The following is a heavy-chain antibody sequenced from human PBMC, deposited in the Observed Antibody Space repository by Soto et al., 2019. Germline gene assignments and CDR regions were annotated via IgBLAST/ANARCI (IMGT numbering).Heavy chain of an antibody. CDR2: MHHSGAT. V-gene: IGHV4-4*02. J-gene: IGHJ5*02. D-gene: IGHD3-10*01. Sequence: QVRLQESGPGLVKPSGTLSLTCLVSGGSMSSPNWWSWVRQAPGKGLEWIAEMHHSGATNYNPSLKSRVIISIDKSKNLFSLNLSSVTAADTAVYYCATGSLYYYGSGGMWDAWGRGALVTVSS. CDR3: ATGSLYYYGSGGMWDA. CDR1: GGSMSSPNW.